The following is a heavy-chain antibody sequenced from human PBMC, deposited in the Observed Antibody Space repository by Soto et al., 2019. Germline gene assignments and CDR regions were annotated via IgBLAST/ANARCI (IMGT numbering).Heavy chain of an antibody. Sequence: GESLKISCAASGFTFSDYYMSWIRQAPGKGLEWVSYISSSSSYTNYADSVKGRFTISRDNAKNSLYLQMNSLRAEDTAVYYCAGGRLSSIAARSLYYWGQGTLVTVSS. CDR1: GFTFSDYY. CDR3: AGGRLSSIAARSLYY. D-gene: IGHD6-6*01. CDR2: ISSSSSYT. J-gene: IGHJ4*02. V-gene: IGHV3-11*06.